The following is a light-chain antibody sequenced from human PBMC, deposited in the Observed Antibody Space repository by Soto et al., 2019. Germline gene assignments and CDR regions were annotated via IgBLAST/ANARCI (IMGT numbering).Light chain of an antibody. Sequence: DIQMTQSPSSLSASVGDRVTITCRASQNIRSYLNWYQQKPGKAPQLLIYATSSLQTGVPSRFSASGSGTDFSLVISDLQPEDSATYYCQQGYSSRWTSGRGTKLEIK. V-gene: IGKV1-39*01. CDR1: QNIRSY. J-gene: IGKJ1*01. CDR2: ATS. CDR3: QQGYSSRWT.